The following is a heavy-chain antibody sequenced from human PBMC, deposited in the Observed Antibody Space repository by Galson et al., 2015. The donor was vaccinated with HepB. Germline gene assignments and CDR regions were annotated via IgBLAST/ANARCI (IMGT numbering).Heavy chain of an antibody. V-gene: IGHV7-4-1*02. CDR2: ISSNTGNP. Sequence: SVKVSCKASGYSFTSCSMNWFRQAPGQGLEWMGYISSNTGNPTYARGFTGRFVFSWDTSVSTAYLQISSLEAEDTAVYYCTRDSWLGQQPAFDFWGQGTLVTVSS. CDR3: TRDSWLGQQPAFDF. J-gene: IGHJ4*02. CDR1: GYSFTSCS. D-gene: IGHD6-13*01.